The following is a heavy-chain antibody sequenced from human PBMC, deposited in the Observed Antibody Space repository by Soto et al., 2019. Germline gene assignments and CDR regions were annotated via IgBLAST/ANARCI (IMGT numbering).Heavy chain of an antibody. CDR3: AREPRYCRGGSCSITGDAYDI. Sequence: EVQLVESGGGLVQPGGSLRLSCTASGFIVSDTYVNWVRQAPGKGLEWVSVISNRGDTHYADSVRGRFSLSRDISDNTFHLQMNNLRVEDTAVYYCAREPRYCRGGSCSITGDAYDIWGQGPMVTLSS. V-gene: IGHV3-66*01. D-gene: IGHD2-15*01. CDR2: ISNRGDT. CDR1: GFIVSDTY. J-gene: IGHJ3*02.